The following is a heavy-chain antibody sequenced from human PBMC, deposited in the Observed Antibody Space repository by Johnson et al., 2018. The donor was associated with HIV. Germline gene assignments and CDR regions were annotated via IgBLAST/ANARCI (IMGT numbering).Heavy chain of an antibody. Sequence: QVQLVESGGGVVQPGRSLRLSCAASGFSFSGSAMHWVRQAPGKGLEWVAGISYDGSNKYYADSVKGRFTISRDNSKNTLYLQMNSLRAEDTALYYCAKDRSTGWYPAFDIWGQGTMVTVSS. CDR1: GFSFSGSA. D-gene: IGHD6-19*01. J-gene: IGHJ3*02. CDR3: AKDRSTGWYPAFDI. V-gene: IGHV3-30*04. CDR2: ISYDGSNK.